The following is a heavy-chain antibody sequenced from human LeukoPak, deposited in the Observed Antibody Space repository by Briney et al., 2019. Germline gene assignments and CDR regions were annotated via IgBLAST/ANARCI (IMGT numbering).Heavy chain of an antibody. Sequence: PSETLSLTCSVSGGSISPYYGNWIRQPPGKGLEWIGYIFYSGSTNYNPSLKSRVTISIDTSKNQFSLKLSAVTAADTAVYYCAGGGPAALGPVDLWGRGTLVSVSS. CDR1: GGSISPYY. CDR2: IFYSGST. V-gene: IGHV4-59*01. D-gene: IGHD6-25*01. CDR3: AGGGPAALGPVDL. J-gene: IGHJ2*01.